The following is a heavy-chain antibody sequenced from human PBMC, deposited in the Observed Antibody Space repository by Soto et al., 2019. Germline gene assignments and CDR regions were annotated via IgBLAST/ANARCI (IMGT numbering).Heavy chain of an antibody. J-gene: IGHJ6*02. CDR2: IIPIFGTA. D-gene: IGHD1-26*01. CDR1: GGTFSSYA. CDR3: ARDPPRGTTYYYGMDV. V-gene: IGHV1-69*13. Sequence: SVKVSCKASGGTFSSYAISWVRRAPGQGLEWMGGIIPIFGTANYAQKFQGRVTITADESTSTAYMELSSLRSEDTAVYYCARDPPRGTTYYYGMDVWGQGTTVTVSS.